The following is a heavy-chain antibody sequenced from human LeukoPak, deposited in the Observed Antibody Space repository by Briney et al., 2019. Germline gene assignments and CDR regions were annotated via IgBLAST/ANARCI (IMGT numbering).Heavy chain of an antibody. CDR2: ISTRNSHM. D-gene: IGHD4-17*01. CDR1: GFTFSSYS. CDR3: ARKDYGDWGLGY. Sequence: PGGSLRLSCAASGFTFSSYSMNWVRQAPGKGLEWVSSISTRNSHMYYADSVKGRFTTSRDNAKNSLYLQMNSLRAEDTAVYYCARKDYGDWGLGYWGQGTLVTASS. J-gene: IGHJ4*02. V-gene: IGHV3-21*01.